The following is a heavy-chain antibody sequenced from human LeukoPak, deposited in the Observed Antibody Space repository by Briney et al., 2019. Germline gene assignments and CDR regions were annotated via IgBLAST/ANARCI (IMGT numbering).Heavy chain of an antibody. D-gene: IGHD1-7*01. CDR3: AKDGLIGTTYYFDF. CDR1: GFTFSCSA. Sequence: GGSLRLSCAASGFTFSCSAMSWVRQAPGKGLEWVSAISGSGGSTYYADSVKGRFTISRDNSKNTLYLQMNSLRAEDTAVYYCAKDGLIGTTYYFDFWGQGTLVTVSS. J-gene: IGHJ4*02. CDR2: ISGSGGST. V-gene: IGHV3-23*01.